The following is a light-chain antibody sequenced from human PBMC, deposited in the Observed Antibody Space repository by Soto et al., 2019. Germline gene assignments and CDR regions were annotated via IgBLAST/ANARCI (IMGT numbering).Light chain of an antibody. CDR3: QQYNNWPPWT. CDR2: GAS. Sequence: EIVMTQSPATLSVSPGERATLSCRASQSVSSNLAWYQQKPGQAPRLLIYGASTRATGIPAGFSGSGSGTEFTLTISSLQSEHFAVYYCQQYNNWPPWTFGQGTKVELK. J-gene: IGKJ1*01. V-gene: IGKV3-15*01. CDR1: QSVSSN.